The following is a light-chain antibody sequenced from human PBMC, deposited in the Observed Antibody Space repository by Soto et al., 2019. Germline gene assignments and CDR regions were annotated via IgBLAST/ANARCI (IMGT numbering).Light chain of an antibody. V-gene: IGKV1-27*01. CDR2: AAS. CDR3: QKSNSDPFA. CDR1: QGSSNY. Sequence: DIQMTQSPSSLSASVGDRVAITCRASQGSSNYLAWYQQKPGKVPKLLIYAASTLQSGVPSRFSGSGSGTDFTITISILQPEEVATYYFQKSNSDPFAFGSVTKVDIK. J-gene: IGKJ3*01.